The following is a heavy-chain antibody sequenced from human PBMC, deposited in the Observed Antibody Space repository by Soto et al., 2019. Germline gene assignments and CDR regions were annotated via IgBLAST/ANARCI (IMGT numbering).Heavy chain of an antibody. Sequence: GESLKISCKGSGYSFTSYWISWVRQMPGKGLERMGRIDPSDSYTNYSPSFQGHVTISAYKSISTAYLQLSSLKASDTAMSYCARGDIVVVPAAPIDAFDIWGQGTMVTVSS. CDR3: ARGDIVVVPAAPIDAFDI. CDR1: GYSFTSYW. J-gene: IGHJ3*02. D-gene: IGHD2-2*01. CDR2: IDPSDSYT. V-gene: IGHV5-10-1*01.